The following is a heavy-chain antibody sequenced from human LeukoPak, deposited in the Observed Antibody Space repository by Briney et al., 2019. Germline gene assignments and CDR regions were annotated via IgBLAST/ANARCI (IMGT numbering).Heavy chain of an antibody. D-gene: IGHD5-18*01. CDR1: GGSISSYY. Sequence: SETLSLTCTVSGGSISSYYWSWIRQPPGQGLYWIGYIYYSGSTNYNPSLKSRVTISVDTSKNQFSLKLSSVTAADAAVYYCAREWVTAMVFDYWGQGTLVTVSS. CDR2: IYYSGST. V-gene: IGHV4-59*12. CDR3: AREWVTAMVFDY. J-gene: IGHJ4*02.